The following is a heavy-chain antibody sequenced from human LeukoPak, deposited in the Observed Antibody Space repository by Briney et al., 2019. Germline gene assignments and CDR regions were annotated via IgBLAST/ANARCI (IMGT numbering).Heavy chain of an antibody. D-gene: IGHD6-19*01. CDR2: ISYDGSNK. CDR3: ARDTGQWLGHWYFDL. J-gene: IGHJ2*01. CDR1: GFTFSSYA. V-gene: IGHV3-30*04. Sequence: GGSLRLSCAASGFTFSSYAMHSVRQAPGKGLEWVAVISYDGSNKYYADSVKGRFTISRDNSKNTLYLQMNSLRAEDTAVYYCARDTGQWLGHWYFDLWGRGTLVTVSS.